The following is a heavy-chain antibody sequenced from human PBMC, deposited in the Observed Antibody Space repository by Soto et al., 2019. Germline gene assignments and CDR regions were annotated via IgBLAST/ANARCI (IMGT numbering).Heavy chain of an antibody. Sequence: SETLSLTCTVSGGSISSGDYYWSWIRQPPGKGLEWIGYIYYSGSTYYNPSLKSRVTISVDTSKNQFSLKLSSVTAADTAVYYCARDDGGNYYYYSGMDVWGQGTTVTVSS. CDR1: GGSISSGDYY. V-gene: IGHV4-30-4*01. D-gene: IGHD2-15*01. CDR3: ARDDGGNYYYYSGMDV. CDR2: IYYSGST. J-gene: IGHJ6*02.